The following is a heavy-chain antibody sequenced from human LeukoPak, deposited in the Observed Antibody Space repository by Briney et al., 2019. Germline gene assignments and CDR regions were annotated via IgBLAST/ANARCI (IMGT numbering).Heavy chain of an antibody. CDR2: IYPGDSDS. J-gene: IGHJ6*03. V-gene: IGHV5-51*01. CDR1: GYSFTSYW. D-gene: IGHD6-19*01. Sequence: GESLKISCKGSGYSFTSYWIVWVRQMPGKSLEWMGFIYPGDSDSRYSPSFQGQVTISADKSISPAYLQWSSLKASDTAMYYCARHGYGYSSYYYYMDVWGKGTTVTVSS. CDR3: ARHGYGYSSYYYYMDV.